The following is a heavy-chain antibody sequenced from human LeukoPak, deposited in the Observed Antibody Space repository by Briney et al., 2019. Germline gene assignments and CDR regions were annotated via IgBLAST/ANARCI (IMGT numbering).Heavy chain of an antibody. CDR1: GLTFNNCA. Sequence: PGGSLRLSCAVSGLTFNNCAMSWVRQAPGKGLEWVSAISKSGDHTYYAASAKGRFTIYRDNSKNTQYLQMNSLRAEGTAVYYCATSWGPDTSAFRWGRDGMDVWGQGTTVIVS. V-gene: IGHV3-23*01. CDR2: ISKSGDHT. CDR3: ATSWGPDTSAFRWGRDGMDV. D-gene: IGHD3-16*01. J-gene: IGHJ6*02.